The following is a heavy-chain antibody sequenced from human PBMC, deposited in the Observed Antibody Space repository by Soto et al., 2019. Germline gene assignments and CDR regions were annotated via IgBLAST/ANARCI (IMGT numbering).Heavy chain of an antibody. V-gene: IGHV4-30-4*01. CDR3: ARGARETYYYYGMDV. CDR1: GGSISSGDYY. Sequence: QVQLQESGPGLVKPSQTLSLTCTVSGGSISSGDYYWSWIRQPPGKGLEWIGSIYYSGSTYYNPSLKSRVTISVDTSKNQFSLKLSSVTAADTAVYYCARGARETYYYYGMDVWGQGTTVTVSS. J-gene: IGHJ6*02. D-gene: IGHD1-26*01. CDR2: IYYSGST.